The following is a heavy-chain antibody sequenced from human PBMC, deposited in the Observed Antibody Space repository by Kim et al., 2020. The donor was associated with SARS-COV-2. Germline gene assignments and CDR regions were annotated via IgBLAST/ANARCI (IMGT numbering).Heavy chain of an antibody. CDR1: GGSFSGYY. J-gene: IGHJ5*02. D-gene: IGHD2-2*01. CDR3: ARRVNIVVVPAANWFDP. CDR2: INHSGST. Sequence: SETLSLTCAVYGGSFSGYYWSWIRQPPGKGLEWIGEINHSGSTNYNPSLKSRVTISVDTSKNQFSLKLSSVTAADTAVYYCARRVNIVVVPAANWFDPWGQGTLVTVSS. V-gene: IGHV4-34*01.